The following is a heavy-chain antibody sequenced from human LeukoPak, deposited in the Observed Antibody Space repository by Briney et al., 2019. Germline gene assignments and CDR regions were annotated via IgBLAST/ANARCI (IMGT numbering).Heavy chain of an antibody. Sequence: QSGGSLRLSCAASGFTFSSYGMHWVRQAPGKGLEWVANIKQDGSEKYYVDSVKGRFTISRDNAKNSLYLQMNSLRAEDTAVYYCAREYDFWSGYYLSSLGGSRLFDYWGQGTLVTVSS. CDR1: GFTFSSYG. J-gene: IGHJ4*02. D-gene: IGHD3-3*01. CDR2: IKQDGSEK. V-gene: IGHV3-7*01. CDR3: AREYDFWSGYYLSSLGGSRLFDY.